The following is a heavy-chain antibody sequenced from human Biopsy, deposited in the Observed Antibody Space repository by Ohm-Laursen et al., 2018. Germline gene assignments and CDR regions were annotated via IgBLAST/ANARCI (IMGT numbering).Heavy chain of an antibody. CDR1: GYTFPSYG. D-gene: IGHD3-22*01. CDR3: EREEDNSGYDYYGMDV. CDR2: ISAYNGNR. J-gene: IGHJ6*02. V-gene: IGHV1-18*01. Sequence: ASVKVSCKASGYTFPSYGISWVRQAPGQGLEWMGWISAYNGNRNYAQKFQGRVTMTTDTSTSTAYMELRSLRSDDTAVYFCEREEDNSGYDYYGMDVWGQGTTVTVSS.